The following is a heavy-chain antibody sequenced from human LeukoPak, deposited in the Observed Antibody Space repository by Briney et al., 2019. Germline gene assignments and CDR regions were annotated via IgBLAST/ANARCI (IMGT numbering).Heavy chain of an antibody. D-gene: IGHD6-13*01. J-gene: IGHJ4*02. CDR1: GFTFSSNW. CDR2: INEDGSTT. V-gene: IGHV3-74*01. CDR3: AREAGKIAAAGTFDY. Sequence: GGSLRLSCAASGFTFSSNWMHWVRQAPGKGLVWVSRINEDGSTTNYADSVKGRSTIFRDNAKNTLYLQMNSLRAEDTAVYYCAREAGKIAAAGTFDYWGQGTLVTVSS.